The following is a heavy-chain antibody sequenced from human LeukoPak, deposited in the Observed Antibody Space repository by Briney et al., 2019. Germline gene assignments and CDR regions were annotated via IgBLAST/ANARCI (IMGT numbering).Heavy chain of an antibody. D-gene: IGHD3-22*01. Sequence: PSETLSLTCTVSGYSISSGYYWGWIRQPPGKGLEWIGSIYHSGSTYYNPSLKSRVTISVDTSKNQFSLKLSTVTAADTAVYYCARGALQWLPTQRKYNWFDPWGQGTLVTVSS. V-gene: IGHV4-38-2*02. CDR1: GYSISSGYY. J-gene: IGHJ5*02. CDR2: IYHSGST. CDR3: ARGALQWLPTQRKYNWFDP.